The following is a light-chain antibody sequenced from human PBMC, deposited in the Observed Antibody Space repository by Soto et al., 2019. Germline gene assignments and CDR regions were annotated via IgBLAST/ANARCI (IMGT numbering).Light chain of an antibody. CDR1: SSDVGGYNS. J-gene: IGLJ2*01. Sequence: QSALTQPPSASGSPGQSVTIPCTGTSSDVGGYNSVSWYQQHPGKVPKLMIYEVSKRPSGVPDRFSGSKSGNTAYLTVSGLQSEDEADYYCSSYAGSNNLVFGGRTKLTVL. V-gene: IGLV2-8*01. CDR3: SSYAGSNNLV. CDR2: EVS.